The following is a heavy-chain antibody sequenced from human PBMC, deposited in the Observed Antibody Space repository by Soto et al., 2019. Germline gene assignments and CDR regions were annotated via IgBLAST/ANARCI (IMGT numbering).Heavy chain of an antibody. CDR3: ARDRYSGRFDP. J-gene: IGHJ5*02. CDR2: IWYDGSNK. D-gene: IGHD1-1*01. V-gene: IGHV3-33*01. Sequence: QVQLVESGGGVVQPGRSLRLSCAASGFTFSSYGMHWVRQAPGKGLEWVAVIWYDGSNKYYADSVKGRFTISRDNSKNTLYLHMNSMRAEDTAVYYCARDRYSGRFDPWGQGTLVTVSS. CDR1: GFTFSSYG.